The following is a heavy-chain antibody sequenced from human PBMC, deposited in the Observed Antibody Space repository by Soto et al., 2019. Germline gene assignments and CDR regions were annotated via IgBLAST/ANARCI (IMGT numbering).Heavy chain of an antibody. V-gene: IGHV4-59*01. CDR2: VFYTGRA. Sequence: PSETLSLTCTVSGGSLGSYYWSWIRQPPGKGLEWIGYVFYTGRANYNASLKSRVSISLDTSNYQFSLKLSSVTAADTAVYYCARDGDGRSITIPYYFYGMYVWGPGTEGTVSS. CDR1: GGSLGSYY. D-gene: IGHD3-10*01. CDR3: ARDGDGRSITIPYYFYGMYV. J-gene: IGHJ6*02.